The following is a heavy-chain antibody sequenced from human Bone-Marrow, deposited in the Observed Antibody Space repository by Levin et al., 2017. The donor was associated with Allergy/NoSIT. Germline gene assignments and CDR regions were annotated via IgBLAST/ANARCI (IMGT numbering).Heavy chain of an antibody. D-gene: IGHD3-22*01. Sequence: PGASVKVSCKASGYILSSYAMHWVRQAPGQRLEWMGWITAGNGNTKYSQKSQDRVTITRDTSANTAYMEMSSLRSEDTAVYYCARDLYFYDDSGGYFGYAFDIWGQGTMVTVTS. CDR3: ARDLYFYDDSGGYFGYAFDI. CDR2: ITAGNGNT. V-gene: IGHV1-3*01. J-gene: IGHJ3*02. CDR1: GYILSSYA.